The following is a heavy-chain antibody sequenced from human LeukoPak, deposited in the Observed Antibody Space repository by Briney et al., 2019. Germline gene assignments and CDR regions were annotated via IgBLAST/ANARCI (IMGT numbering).Heavy chain of an antibody. CDR2: IWSDGNNK. D-gene: IGHD3-10*01. V-gene: IGHV3-30*02. CDR3: AKDNRDYYIDY. CDR1: GFTFSSYA. J-gene: IGHJ4*02. Sequence: PGESLRLSCAASGFTFSSYAMHWVRQAPGKGLEWVGIIWSDGNNKYYADSVEGRFTISRDTSKNTLFLQMNSLRVEDTAVYYCAKDNRDYYIDYWGQGTLVTVSS.